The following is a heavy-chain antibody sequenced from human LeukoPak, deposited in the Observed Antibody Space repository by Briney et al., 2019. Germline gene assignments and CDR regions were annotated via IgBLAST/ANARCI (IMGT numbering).Heavy chain of an antibody. CDR2: VDPEDGET. CDR3: ATDPGEIGLAAKGPRGDYCYGMDV. V-gene: IGHV1-24*01. Sequence: ASVKVSCKVSGYTPTELSMHWVRQAPGEGLEWMGGVDPEDGETIYAQKFQGRVTMTEDTSTDTAYMELNSLRSDDTAVYYCATDPGEIGLAAKGPRGDYCYGMDVWGQGTTVTVSS. CDR1: GYTPTELS. D-gene: IGHD2-2*01. J-gene: IGHJ6*02.